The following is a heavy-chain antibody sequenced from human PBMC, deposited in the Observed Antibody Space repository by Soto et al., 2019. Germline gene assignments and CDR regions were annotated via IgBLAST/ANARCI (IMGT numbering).Heavy chain of an antibody. CDR2: ISSSSSYI. Sequence: PWWSXRLSGSSSVFTFIIYSINWFRQAPGKGLGCVSSISSSSSYIYYADSVKGRLTISRDNAKNSLYLQMNSLRAEETAVYYCARDRPITIVRGVIIKTKQCGMEVWGQGTTVNVYS. V-gene: IGHV3-21*01. CDR1: VFTFIIYS. J-gene: IGHJ6*01. CDR3: ARDRPITIVRGVIIKTKQCGMEV. D-gene: IGHD3-10*01.